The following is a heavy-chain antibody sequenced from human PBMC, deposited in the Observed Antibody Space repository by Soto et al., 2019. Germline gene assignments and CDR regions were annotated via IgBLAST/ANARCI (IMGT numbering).Heavy chain of an antibody. Sequence: QVQLVQPGPEVKKPGASVKVSGKASGYTFSSYGISWVRQAPGQGLEWMGWISGYNGNTNYAQKFQGRVIMTTDTTTNTVFMELRSLRSDDTAIYYCGREGDDSGWFSVGYLEYWGQGTLVTVSS. CDR1: GYTFSSYG. CDR3: GREGDDSGWFSVGYLEY. V-gene: IGHV1-18*01. CDR2: ISGYNGNT. D-gene: IGHD6-13*01. J-gene: IGHJ1*01.